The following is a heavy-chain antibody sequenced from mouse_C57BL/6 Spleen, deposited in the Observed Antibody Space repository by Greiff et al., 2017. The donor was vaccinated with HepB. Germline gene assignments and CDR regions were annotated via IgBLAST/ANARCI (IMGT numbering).Heavy chain of an antibody. CDR1: GYSITSGYY. D-gene: IGHD1-1*01. V-gene: IGHV3-6*01. CDR2: ISYDGSN. CDR3: ARVSGSSRYYFDY. J-gene: IGHJ2*01. Sequence: EVKLMESGPGLVKPSQSLSLTCSVTGYSITSGYYWNWIRQFPGNKLEWMGYISYDGSNKYNPSLKNRISITRDTAKNQFFLKLNAVTTEDTATYYCARVSGSSRYYFDYWGQGTTLTVAS.